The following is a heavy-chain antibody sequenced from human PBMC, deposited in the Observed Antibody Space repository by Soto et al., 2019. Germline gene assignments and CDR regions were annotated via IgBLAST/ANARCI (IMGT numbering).Heavy chain of an antibody. Sequence: GGSLRLSCAASGFTVSSNYMSWVRQAPGKGLEWVSVIYSGGSTYYADSVKGRFTIPRDNSKNTLYLQMNSLRAEDTAVYYCARGSGDLDGAFDIWGQGTMVTVSS. J-gene: IGHJ3*02. V-gene: IGHV3-53*01. CDR3: ARGSGDLDGAFDI. CDR1: GFTVSSNY. CDR2: IYSGGST. D-gene: IGHD7-27*01.